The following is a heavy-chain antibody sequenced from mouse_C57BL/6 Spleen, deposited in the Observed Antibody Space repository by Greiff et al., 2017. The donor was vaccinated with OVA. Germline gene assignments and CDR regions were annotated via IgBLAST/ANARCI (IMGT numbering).Heavy chain of an antibody. CDR3: ASVTTVVATWYVDV. V-gene: IGHV1-55*01. J-gene: IGHJ1*03. CDR1: GYTFTSYW. CDR2: IYPGSGST. D-gene: IGHD1-1*01. Sequence: QVQLQQPGAELVKPGASVKMSCKASGYTFTSYWITWVKQRPGQGLEWIGDIYPGSGSTNYNEKFKSTATLTVDTSSSTAYMQLSSLTSEDSAVYYCASVTTVVATWYVDVWGTGTTGTVSS.